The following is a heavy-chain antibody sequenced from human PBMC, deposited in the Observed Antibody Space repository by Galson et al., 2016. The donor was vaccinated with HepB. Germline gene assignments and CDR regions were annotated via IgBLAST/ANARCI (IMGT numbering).Heavy chain of an antibody. Sequence: SLRLSCAASGFTFSNFWMTWVRQAPGKGLEWVAHINQDGTGKYYVDSVEGRFTISRDNAKNSLYLQMNSLRVEDTAVYYCARPGYRWGQGTLVTVSS. J-gene: IGHJ4*02. CDR1: GFTFSNFW. V-gene: IGHV3-7*01. CDR2: INQDGTGK. CDR3: ARPGYR. D-gene: IGHD2-15*01.